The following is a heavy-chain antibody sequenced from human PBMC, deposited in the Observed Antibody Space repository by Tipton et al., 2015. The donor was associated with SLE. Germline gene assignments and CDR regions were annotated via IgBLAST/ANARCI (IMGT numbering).Heavy chain of an antibody. V-gene: IGHV4-28*01. Sequence: TLSLTCAVSGSSISSSNWWGWIRQPPGKGLEWIGYIYYSGSTNYNPSLKSRVTISVDTSKNQFSLRLTSVTAADTAVYYCARTLGAIAHTVYDAFDIWGQGKLVTVS. J-gene: IGHJ3*02. D-gene: IGHD1-26*01. CDR2: IYYSGST. CDR1: GSSISSSNW. CDR3: ARTLGAIAHTVYDAFDI.